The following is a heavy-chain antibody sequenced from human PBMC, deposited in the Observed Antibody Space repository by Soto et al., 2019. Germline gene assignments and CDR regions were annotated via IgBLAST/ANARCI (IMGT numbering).Heavy chain of an antibody. CDR2: INHSGST. CDR3: ARARSSSSGAFDY. CDR1: GGSFSGYY. D-gene: IGHD6-6*01. V-gene: IGHV4-34*01. Sequence: QVQLQQWGAGLLKPSETLSLTCAVYGGSFSGYYWSWIRQPPGKGLEWIGEINHSGSTNYNPSLKSRVTISVDMSKNQFSLKLSSVTAADTAVYYCARARSSSSGAFDYWGQGTLVTVSS. J-gene: IGHJ4*02.